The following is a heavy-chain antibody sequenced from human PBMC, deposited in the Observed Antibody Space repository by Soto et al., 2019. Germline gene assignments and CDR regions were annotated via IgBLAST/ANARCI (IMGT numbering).Heavy chain of an antibody. V-gene: IGHV4-31*03. Sequence: SETLSLTCTVSGGSISSGDYYWSWIRQHPGKGLEWIGYIYYSGSTYYNPSLKSRVTISVDTSKNQFSLKLSSVTAADTAVYYCAREGSIYCGGDCLHNWFDPWGQGTLVTVSS. D-gene: IGHD2-21*02. J-gene: IGHJ5*02. CDR2: IYYSGST. CDR3: AREGSIYCGGDCLHNWFDP. CDR1: GGSISSGDYY.